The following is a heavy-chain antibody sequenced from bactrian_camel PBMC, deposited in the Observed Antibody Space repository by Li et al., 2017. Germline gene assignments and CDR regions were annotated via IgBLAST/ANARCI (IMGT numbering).Heavy chain of an antibody. CDR1: GYTLGWYC. D-gene: IGHD2*01. J-gene: IGHJ6*01. Sequence: QLVESGGGSVQAGGSLRLSCEGPGYTLGWYCMGWFRQVPGKEREGVAHIDSDGAITYADSVKGRFTISQDNAKNTVYLQMNSLKPEDTAMYYCAADRSGMRTCEAGLSLSWGQGTQVTVS. CDR2: HIDSDGAI. CDR3: AADRSGMRTCEAGLSLS. V-gene: IGHV3S63*01.